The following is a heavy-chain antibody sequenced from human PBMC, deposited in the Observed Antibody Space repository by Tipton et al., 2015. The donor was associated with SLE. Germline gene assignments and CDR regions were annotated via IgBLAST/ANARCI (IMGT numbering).Heavy chain of an antibody. D-gene: IGHD6-19*01. CDR1: GDSISSYY. J-gene: IGHJ4*02. V-gene: IGHV4-59*01. CDR2: IHYSGST. CDR3: AGYYSGWFPFVC. Sequence: TLSLTCTVSGDSISSYYWSWIRQPPGKGLEWIGYIHYSGSTNYNPSLKSRVTISVDTSKSQFSLKLRSVTAADTAVYYCAGYYSGWFPFVCWGQGTLVTVSS.